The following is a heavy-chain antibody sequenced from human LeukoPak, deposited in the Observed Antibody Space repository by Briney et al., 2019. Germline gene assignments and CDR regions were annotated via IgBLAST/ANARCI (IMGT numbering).Heavy chain of an antibody. Sequence: SQTLSLTCTVSGGSISSGSYYWSWIRQPAGKGLEWIGRIYTSGSTNYNPSLKSRVTISVDTSKNQFSLKLSSATAADTAVYYCAREEYYDFWSGYQNWFDPWGQGTLVTVSS. CDR2: IYTSGST. CDR1: GGSISSGSYY. CDR3: AREEYYDFWSGYQNWFDP. J-gene: IGHJ5*02. D-gene: IGHD3-3*01. V-gene: IGHV4-61*02.